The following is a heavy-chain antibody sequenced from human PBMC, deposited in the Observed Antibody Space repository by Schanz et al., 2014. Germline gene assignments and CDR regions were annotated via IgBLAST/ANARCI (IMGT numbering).Heavy chain of an antibody. Sequence: QVQLQESGPGLVKPSETLSLTCTVSGDSISSYSWSWIRRPAGKGLEWIGRIYTSGATNYNPSLKIRPTMSVDPSKTQVSLKLRSVTAADTAVYYCARGNDIQVWSLDYWGQGTLVTVSS. J-gene: IGHJ4*02. CDR2: IYTSGAT. V-gene: IGHV4-4*07. CDR3: ARGNDIQVWSLDY. D-gene: IGHD5-18*01. CDR1: GDSISSYS.